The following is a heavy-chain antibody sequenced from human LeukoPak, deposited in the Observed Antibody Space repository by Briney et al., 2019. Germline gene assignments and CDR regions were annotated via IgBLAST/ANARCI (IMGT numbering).Heavy chain of an antibody. CDR1: GGPISSYY. CDR3: ASAYYSDAFDI. D-gene: IGHD3-10*01. CDR2: IYTSGST. Sequence: SETLSLTCTVSGGPISSYYWSWIRQPPGKGLEWIGYIYTSGSTNYNPSLKSRVTISVDTSKNQFSLKLSSVTAADTAVYYCASAYYSDAFDIWGQGTMVTVSS. V-gene: IGHV4-4*09. J-gene: IGHJ3*02.